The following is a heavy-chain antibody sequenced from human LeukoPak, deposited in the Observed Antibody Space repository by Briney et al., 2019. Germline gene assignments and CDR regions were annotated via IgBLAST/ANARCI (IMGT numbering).Heavy chain of an antibody. V-gene: IGHV3-23*01. CDR2: ISSSGDTT. CDR3: AKVKALDAVASYFDY. Sequence: SGGSLRLSCAASGFVFSTYAMGWVRQAPGKGLEWVSAISSSGDTTYYADSVKGQFTISRDNSKNTLGLQMSSLRAEDTAMYHCAKVKALDAVASYFDYWGQGTLVTVSS. CDR1: GFVFSTYA. J-gene: IGHJ4*02. D-gene: IGHD2-8*01.